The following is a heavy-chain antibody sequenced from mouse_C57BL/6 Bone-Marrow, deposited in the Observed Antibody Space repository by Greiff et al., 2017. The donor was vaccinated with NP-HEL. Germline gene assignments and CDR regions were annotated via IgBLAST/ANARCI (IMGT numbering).Heavy chain of an antibody. D-gene: IGHD3-2*02. J-gene: IGHJ2*01. CDR2: IYPRSGNT. Sequence: VHLQESGAELARPGASVKLSCKASGYTFTSYGISWVKQRTGPGLEWIGEIYPRSGNTYYTEKFKGKATLTADKSSRTAYMELRSLTSEASAVYFCARGSSGYVDYWGQGTTLTVSS. V-gene: IGHV1-81*01. CDR1: GYTFTSYG. CDR3: ARGSSGYVDY.